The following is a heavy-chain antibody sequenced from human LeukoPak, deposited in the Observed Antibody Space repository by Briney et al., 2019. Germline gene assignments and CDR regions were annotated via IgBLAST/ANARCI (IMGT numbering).Heavy chain of an antibody. D-gene: IGHD3-3*01. J-gene: IGHJ6*03. CDR3: ARLPAYYDFWSGYSHYYYMDV. Sequence: GGSLRLSCAASGFTFSSCWMSWVRQAPGKGLEWVANIKQDGSEKYYVDSVKGRFTISRDNAKNSLYLQMNSLRAEDTAVYYCARLPAYYDFWSGYSHYYYMDVWGKGTTVTVSS. CDR2: IKQDGSEK. CDR1: GFTFSSCW. V-gene: IGHV3-7*01.